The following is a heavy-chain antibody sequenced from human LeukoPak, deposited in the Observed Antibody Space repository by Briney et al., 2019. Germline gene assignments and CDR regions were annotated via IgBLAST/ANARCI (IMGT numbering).Heavy chain of an antibody. CDR3: ARDRYYYDSSGSRRFDY. J-gene: IGHJ4*02. V-gene: IGHV4-4*07. CDR2: IYTSGST. Sequence: SETPSLTCTVSGGSISSYYWSWIRQPAGKGLEWIGRIYTSGSTNYNPSLKSRVTMSVDTSKNQFSLKLSSVTAADTAVYYCARDRYYYDSSGSRRFDYWGQGTLVTVSS. D-gene: IGHD3-22*01. CDR1: GGSISSYY.